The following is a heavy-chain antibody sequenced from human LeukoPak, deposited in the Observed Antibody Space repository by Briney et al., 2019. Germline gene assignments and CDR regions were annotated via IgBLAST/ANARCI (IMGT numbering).Heavy chain of an antibody. CDR3: VKGGWEY. Sequence: GGSLRLSCAASGFIFSTYWMSWVRQPPGKGLEWVANINQDGSEKYYVDPVKGRFTISRDNAKNSLYLQINSLRVEDTAVYYCVKGGWEYWSQGALVTVSS. CDR1: GFIFSTYW. V-gene: IGHV3-7*01. CDR2: INQDGSEK. J-gene: IGHJ4*02. D-gene: IGHD1-26*01.